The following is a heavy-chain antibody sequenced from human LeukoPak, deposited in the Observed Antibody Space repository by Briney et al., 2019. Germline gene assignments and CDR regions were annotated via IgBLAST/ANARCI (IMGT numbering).Heavy chain of an antibody. J-gene: IGHJ4*02. D-gene: IGHD3-10*01. V-gene: IGHV4-59*01. CDR3: ARAGGSGSYYGYYFDY. CDR1: GGSISSYY. CDR2: IYYSGST. Sequence: SETLSLTCTVSGGSISSYYWSWIRQPPGKGLEWIGYIYYSGSTNYNPSLKSRVTISVDTSKNQFSLKLSSVTAADTAVYYCARAGGSGSYYGYYFDYWGQGTLVTVSS.